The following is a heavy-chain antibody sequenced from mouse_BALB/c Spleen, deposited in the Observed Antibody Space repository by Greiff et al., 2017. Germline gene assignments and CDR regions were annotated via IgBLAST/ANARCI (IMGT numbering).Heavy chain of an antibody. V-gene: IGHV10-1*02. D-gene: IGHD2-1*01. Sequence: EVQLVESGGGLVQPKGSLKLSCAASGFTFNTYAMNWVRQAPGKGLEWVARIRSKSNNYATYYADSVKDRFTISRDDSQSMLYLQMNNLKTEDTAMYYCVRQGIYYGNYAAWFAYWGQGTLVTVSA. CDR1: GFTFNTYA. J-gene: IGHJ3*01. CDR3: VRQGIYYGNYAAWFAY. CDR2: IRSKSNNYAT.